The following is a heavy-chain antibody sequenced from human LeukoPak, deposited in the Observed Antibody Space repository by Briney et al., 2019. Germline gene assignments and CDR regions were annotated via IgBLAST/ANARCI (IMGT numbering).Heavy chain of an antibody. CDR1: DFIFSSYG. CDR3: ARLVGVSPLDY. V-gene: IGHV3-33*01. CDR2: IGSDGGNE. D-gene: IGHD3-16*01. Sequence: GGSLRLSCVASDFIFSSYGMHWVRQAPGKGLEWVAVIGSDGGNEDYADSVKGRFTISRDNSKNTLYLQMNSLRAEDTAVYYCARLVGVSPLDYWGQGTPVTVSS. J-gene: IGHJ4*02.